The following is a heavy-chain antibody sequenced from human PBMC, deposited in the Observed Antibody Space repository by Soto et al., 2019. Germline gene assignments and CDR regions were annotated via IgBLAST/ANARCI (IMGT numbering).Heavy chain of an antibody. Sequence: ASVKVSCKVSGYTLTELSMHWVRQAPGKGLEWMGGFDPEDGETIYAQKFQGRVTMTTDTSTSTAYMELRSLRSDDTAVYYCTHSSGWHRSFDYWGQGTLVTVSS. J-gene: IGHJ4*02. CDR3: THSSGWHRSFDY. CDR1: GYTLTELS. D-gene: IGHD6-19*01. V-gene: IGHV1-24*01. CDR2: FDPEDGET.